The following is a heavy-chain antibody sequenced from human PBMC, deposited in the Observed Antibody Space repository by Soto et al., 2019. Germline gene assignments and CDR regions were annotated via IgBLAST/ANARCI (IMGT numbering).Heavy chain of an antibody. CDR1: GFTFNNYG. J-gene: IGHJ3*01. CDR3: AKDQGIAASHGID. CDR2: ISNDGSDK. Sequence: GGSLRLSCAASGFTFNNYGMHWVRQAPGKGLEWVATISNDGSDKYYADSVKGRLTISRDNSKNTVYLQMNSLRAEDTAVYYCAKDQGIAASHGIDWGQGTMVTVSS. D-gene: IGHD6-13*01. V-gene: IGHV3-30*18.